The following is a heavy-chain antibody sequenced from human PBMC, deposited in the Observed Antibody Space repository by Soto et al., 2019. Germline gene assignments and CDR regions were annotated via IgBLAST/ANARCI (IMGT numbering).Heavy chain of an antibody. Sequence: GESLKISCKGSVNTFTSHWIGWVRQMPGKGLEWMGIIHVGDSETRYSPPFQGQVTISADKSISTAYLQWSSLKASDTAMYYCASQYCSSGTCYFDYWGQGTLVTVSS. CDR1: VNTFTSHW. CDR3: ASQYCSSGTCYFDY. J-gene: IGHJ4*02. D-gene: IGHD2-15*01. CDR2: IHVGDSET. V-gene: IGHV5-51*01.